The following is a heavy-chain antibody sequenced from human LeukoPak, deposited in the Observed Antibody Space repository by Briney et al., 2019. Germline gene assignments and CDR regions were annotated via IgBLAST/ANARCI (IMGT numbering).Heavy chain of an antibody. CDR2: IYYSGST. Sequence: PSETLSLTCTVSGGSISSYYWSWIRQPPGKGLEWIGYIYYSGSTNYNPSLKSRVTISVGTSKNQFSLKLSSMTAADTAVYYCARHSSTGWPNPYFDYWGQGTLVTVSS. CDR1: GGSISSYY. CDR3: ARHSSTGWPNPYFDY. J-gene: IGHJ4*02. V-gene: IGHV4-59*08. D-gene: IGHD6-19*01.